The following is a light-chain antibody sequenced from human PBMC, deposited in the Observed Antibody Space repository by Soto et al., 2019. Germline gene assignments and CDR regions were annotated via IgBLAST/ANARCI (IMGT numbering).Light chain of an antibody. CDR3: QQYGSSPT. CDR1: QSVRSSY. Sequence: VLTQSPGTPSLSPGERSTLSCRASQSVRSSYLAWYQQKSGQAPRLLIYGASSRATSIPERISGSGSGTDFTLTITRLEHQDFAVYYCQQYGSSPTFDQGTRVDIK. CDR2: GAS. J-gene: IGKJ1*01. V-gene: IGKV3-20*01.